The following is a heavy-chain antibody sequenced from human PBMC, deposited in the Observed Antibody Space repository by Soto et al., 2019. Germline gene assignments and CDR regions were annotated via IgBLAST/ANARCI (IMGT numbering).Heavy chain of an antibody. D-gene: IGHD3-22*01. Sequence: ASVKVSCKASGYTFTSYDINWVRQATGQGLEWMGGMNPNSGKADYAQKFQGRVTMTTDNSTSTAYMELSSLRSEDTAVYYCATPLDYDSSGIGPYGGQGTLVTVSS. CDR1: GYTFTSYD. V-gene: IGHV1-8*01. CDR2: MNPNSGKA. J-gene: IGHJ4*02. CDR3: ATPLDYDSSGIGPY.